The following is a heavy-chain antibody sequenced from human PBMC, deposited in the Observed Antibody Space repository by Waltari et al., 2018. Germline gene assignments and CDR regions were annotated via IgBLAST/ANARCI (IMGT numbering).Heavy chain of an antibody. D-gene: IGHD1-1*01. V-gene: IGHV3-21*01. CDR2: ISSGSRYI. J-gene: IGHJ4*02. CDR3: AGDGPGGTFDY. Sequence: EVQLVESGGGLVKPGGSLRVSCAAAGFTFSPYNVHWVSQAPGKGLEWVSFISSGSRYIYYADSVKGRFTISRDNAKNSLYLQMSSLRAEDTAVYYCAGDGPGGTFDYWGQGTLVTVSS. CDR1: GFTFSPYN.